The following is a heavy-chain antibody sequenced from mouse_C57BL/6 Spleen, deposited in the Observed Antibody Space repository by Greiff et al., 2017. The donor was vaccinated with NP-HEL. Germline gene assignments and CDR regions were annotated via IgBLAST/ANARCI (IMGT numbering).Heavy chain of an antibody. J-gene: IGHJ3*01. CDR3: ARHYYGSSPFAY. Sequence: QVQLQQPGAELVMPGASVKLSCKASGYTFTSYWMHWVKQRPGQGLEWIGEIDPSDSYTNYNQKFKGKSTLTLDKSSSTAYMQLSSLTSEDSAVYYCARHYYGSSPFAYWGQGTLVTVSA. D-gene: IGHD1-1*01. V-gene: IGHV1-69*01. CDR2: IDPSDSYT. CDR1: GYTFTSYW.